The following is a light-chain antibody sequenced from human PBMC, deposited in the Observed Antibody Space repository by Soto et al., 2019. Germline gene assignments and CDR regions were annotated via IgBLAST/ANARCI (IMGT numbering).Light chain of an antibody. Sequence: IQMTQSPSTVSASVGDRVTITCRASQSGRNWLAWFQQKPGKSPKLLIYKTSRLESGVPSRFNGSGYGTDFTLTISSLQTDDFATYYCQQYNAFPLTFGQGTKLE. V-gene: IGKV1-5*03. CDR1: QSGRNW. CDR3: QQYNAFPLT. CDR2: KTS. J-gene: IGKJ2*01.